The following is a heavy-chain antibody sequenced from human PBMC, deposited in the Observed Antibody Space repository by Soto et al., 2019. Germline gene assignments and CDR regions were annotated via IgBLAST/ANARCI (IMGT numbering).Heavy chain of an antibody. D-gene: IGHD6-6*01. Sequence: SVKVSCKASGFTFTSSAVQWVRQARGQRLEWIGWIVVGSGNTNYAQKFQERVTITRDMSTSTAYMELSSLRSEDTAVYYCAADPVPPSQLSYYYYGMDVWGQGTTVNVSS. CDR1: GFTFTSSA. J-gene: IGHJ6*02. CDR3: AADPVPPSQLSYYYYGMDV. V-gene: IGHV1-58*01. CDR2: IVVGSGNT.